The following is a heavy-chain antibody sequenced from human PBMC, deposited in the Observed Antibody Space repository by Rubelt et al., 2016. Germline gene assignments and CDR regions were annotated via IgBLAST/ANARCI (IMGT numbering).Heavy chain of an antibody. V-gene: IGHV3-53*01. D-gene: IGHD5-18*01. CDR2: IYSGGST. Sequence: GGSLRLSCAASGFTVSSNYMSWVRQAPGKGLEWVSVIYSGGSTYYADSVKGRFTISRDNSKNTLYLQMNSLRAGDTAVYYCAKRLGGYSYGWGVGAFDIWGQGTMVTVSS. CDR3: AKRLGGYSYGWGVGAFDI. CDR1: GFTVSSNY. J-gene: IGHJ3*02.